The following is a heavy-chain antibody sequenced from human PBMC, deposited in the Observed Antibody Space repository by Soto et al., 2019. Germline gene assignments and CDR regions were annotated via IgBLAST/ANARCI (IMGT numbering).Heavy chain of an antibody. J-gene: IGHJ4*02. D-gene: IGHD3-10*01. CDR2: INAAIGNT. CDR1: GYTFTNYA. Sequence: QVQLVQSGAEVKKPGASVKVSCKASGYTFTNYAMHWVRQAPGQRLEWMGWINAAIGNTKYSQKFQGSVTITRDTSANTAYRGLSSLRSDDTAVYYCARRNVYGSGSYSFDYWGQGTLVTVSS. V-gene: IGHV1-3*01. CDR3: ARRNVYGSGSYSFDY.